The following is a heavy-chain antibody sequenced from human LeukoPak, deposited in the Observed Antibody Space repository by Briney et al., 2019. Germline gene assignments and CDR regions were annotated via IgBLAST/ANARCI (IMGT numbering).Heavy chain of an antibody. CDR3: ARDADRSSWIQLWQPIDY. CDR1: GFTLSPYW. J-gene: IGHJ4*02. V-gene: IGHV3-7*01. D-gene: IGHD5-18*01. CDR2: INQDGSEK. Sequence: GGSLRLSCAASGFTLSPYWMTWVRQAPGKGLEWVATINQDGSEKFYVDSVQGRFTISRDDAKKSLYLQMNSLGAEDTAVYYCARDADRSSWIQLWQPIDYWGQGTLVTVSS.